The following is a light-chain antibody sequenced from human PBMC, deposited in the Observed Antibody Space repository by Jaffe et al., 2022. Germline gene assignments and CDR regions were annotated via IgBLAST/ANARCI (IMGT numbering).Light chain of an antibody. V-gene: IGKV1-39*01. CDR3: QQSYSRPYT. CDR1: QSISSY. CDR2: AAS. Sequence: DIQMTQSPSSLSASVGDRVTITCRASQSISSYLNWYQQKPGKAPKLLIYAASSLQSGVPSRFSGSGSGTDFTLTISSLQPEDFATYYCQQSYSRPYTFGQGTKLEIK. J-gene: IGKJ2*01.